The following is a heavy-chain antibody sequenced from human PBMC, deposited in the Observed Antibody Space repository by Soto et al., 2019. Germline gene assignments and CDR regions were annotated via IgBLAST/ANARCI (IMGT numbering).Heavy chain of an antibody. CDR2: ISGSGGRT. Sequence: SLRLSCAASGITISNYPMSWVRQAPGKVLDWVSGISGSGGRTYYADSAKGRFTISKDNSRNTLYLQLDSLRAEDTAVYYCAKAPPVLRYFDWLLENYFDYWGQGTLVTVSS. D-gene: IGHD3-9*01. CDR3: AKAPPVLRYFDWLLENYFDY. J-gene: IGHJ4*02. V-gene: IGHV3-23*01. CDR1: GITISNYP.